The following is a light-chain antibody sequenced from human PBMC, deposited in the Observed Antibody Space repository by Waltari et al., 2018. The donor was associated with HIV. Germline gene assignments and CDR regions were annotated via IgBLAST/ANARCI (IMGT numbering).Light chain of an antibody. CDR3: SSYGGNDPYLV. CDR2: GGN. Sequence: QSALTQPPSASGSPGQSVIISCTGTTSDVGRYNYVSWYQQHPGRAPKRMIYGGNKRPPGVPDRFSGSKSGNTASLTVSGLQAEDDANYYCSSYGGNDPYLVFGGGTTLTVL. J-gene: IGLJ3*02. V-gene: IGLV2-8*01. CDR1: TSDVGRYNY.